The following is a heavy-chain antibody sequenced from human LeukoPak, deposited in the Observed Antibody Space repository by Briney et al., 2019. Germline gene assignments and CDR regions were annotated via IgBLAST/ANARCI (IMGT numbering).Heavy chain of an antibody. Sequence: GRSLRLSCAASGFTFSSYAMHWVRQAPGKGLEWVAVISYDGSNKYYADSVKGRFTISRDNSKNTLYLQMNSLRAEDTAVYYCAKADCSSTSCPIDYWGQGTLVTVSS. CDR2: ISYDGSNK. V-gene: IGHV3-30-3*01. D-gene: IGHD2-2*01. J-gene: IGHJ4*02. CDR3: AKADCSSTSCPIDY. CDR1: GFTFSSYA.